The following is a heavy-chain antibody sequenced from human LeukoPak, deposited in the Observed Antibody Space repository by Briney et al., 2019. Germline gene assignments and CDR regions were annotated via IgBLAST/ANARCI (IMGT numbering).Heavy chain of an antibody. D-gene: IGHD3-10*01. CDR3: AGTYYYGSGSSTAEFDP. CDR1: GFTFSSYW. V-gene: IGHV3-7*01. CDR2: IKQDGSEK. J-gene: IGHJ5*02. Sequence: GGSLRLSCAASGFTFSSYWMSWVRQAPGKGLEWVANIKQDGSEKYYVDSVKGRFTISRDNAKNSLYLQMNSLRAEDTAVYYCAGTYYYGSGSSTAEFDPWGQGTLVTVSS.